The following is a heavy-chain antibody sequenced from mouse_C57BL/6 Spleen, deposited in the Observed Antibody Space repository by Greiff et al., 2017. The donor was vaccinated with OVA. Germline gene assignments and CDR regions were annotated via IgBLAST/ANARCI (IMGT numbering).Heavy chain of an antibody. V-gene: IGHV1-22*01. J-gene: IGHJ2*01. CDR3: ARRQLRLYFDY. CDR1: GYTFTDYN. Sequence: EVQVVESGPELVKPGASVKMSCKASGYTFTDYNMHWVKQSHGKSLEWIGYINPNNGGTSYNQKFKGKATLTVNKSSSTAYMELRSLTSEDSAVYYCARRQLRLYFDYWGQGTTLTVSS. D-gene: IGHD3-2*02. CDR2: INPNNGGT.